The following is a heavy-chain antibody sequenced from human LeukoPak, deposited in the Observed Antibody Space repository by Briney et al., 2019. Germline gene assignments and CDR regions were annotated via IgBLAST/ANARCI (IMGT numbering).Heavy chain of an antibody. CDR2: IYYSGST. CDR1: GGSISSSSYY. D-gene: IGHD1-26*01. V-gene: IGHV4-39*01. Sequence: PSETLSLTCTVSGGSISSSSYYWGWIRQPPGKGLEWIGSIYYSGSTYYNASLQRRVTISIDTSKNQFSLRLNSVTAADTAMYYCAKSGGYGLIDYWGQGTLVTVSS. CDR3: AKSGGYGLIDY. J-gene: IGHJ4*02.